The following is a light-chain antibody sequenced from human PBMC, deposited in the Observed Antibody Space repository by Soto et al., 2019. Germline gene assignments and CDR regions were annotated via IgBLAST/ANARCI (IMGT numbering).Light chain of an antibody. V-gene: IGKV3-11*01. CDR2: DAS. Sequence: EIVLTQSPATLSLSPGERATLSCRASQSVSSYLAWYQQKPGQAPRLLIYDASNRATGIPARFSGSGSGTDFTLTISSLEPEDFAVYYCQQRSISLTFGGGTKVDIK. J-gene: IGKJ4*01. CDR3: QQRSISLT. CDR1: QSVSSY.